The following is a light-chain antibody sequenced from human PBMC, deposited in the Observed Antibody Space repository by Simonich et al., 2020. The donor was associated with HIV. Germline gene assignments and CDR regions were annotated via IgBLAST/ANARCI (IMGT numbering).Light chain of an antibody. V-gene: IGKV3-15*01. CDR1: QSVASN. Sequence: EIVMTQSPATLSVSPGERATLSCRVSQSVASNLAWSQQKPGQPTRLLIYFASTRATGIPARLSGSGFGTEFTLTISSTQSEDFAVYYCQQYNNWPSPFTFGPGTKVDIK. CDR3: QQYNNWPSPFT. CDR2: FAS. J-gene: IGKJ3*01.